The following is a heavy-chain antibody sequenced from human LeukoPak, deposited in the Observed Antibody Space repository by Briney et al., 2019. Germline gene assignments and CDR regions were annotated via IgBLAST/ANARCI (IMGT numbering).Heavy chain of an antibody. V-gene: IGHV1-18*01. CDR2: ISAYNGNT. J-gene: IGHJ4*02. D-gene: IGHD1-26*01. CDR1: GYTFPNYG. CDR3: ARDMGATGVDY. Sequence: ASVPVSCKASGYTFPNYGITLLRQAPGQGLEGMGWISAYNGNTNYAQKLQGRVTMTTDTSTGTAYMELRSLRSDDTAVYYCARDMGATGVDYWGQGTLVTVSS.